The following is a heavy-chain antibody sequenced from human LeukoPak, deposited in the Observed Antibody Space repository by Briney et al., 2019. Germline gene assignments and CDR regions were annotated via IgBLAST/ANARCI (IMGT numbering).Heavy chain of an antibody. V-gene: IGHV3-53*01. CDR1: GFTVSSNY. Sequence: GGSLRLSRAASGFTVSSNYMSWVRQAPGKGLEWVSIIYSGGYTYYADSVKGRFTISRDNSKNTLYLQMNSLRAEDTAIYYCARVLANYYYYMDVWGKGTTVTVSS. D-gene: IGHD2-15*01. CDR3: ARVLANYYYYMDV. CDR2: IYSGGYT. J-gene: IGHJ6*03.